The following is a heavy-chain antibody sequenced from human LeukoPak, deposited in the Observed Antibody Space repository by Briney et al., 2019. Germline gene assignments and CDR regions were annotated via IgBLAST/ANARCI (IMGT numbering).Heavy chain of an antibody. D-gene: IGHD2-8*01. CDR3: ARGGVTGTYYYGMDV. CDR1: GGSFSGYY. Sequence: PSETLSLTCAVYGGSFSGYYWSWIRQPPGEGLEWIGEINHSGSTNYNPSLKSRVTISVDTSKNQFSLKLSSVTAADTAVYYCARGGVTGTYYYGMDVWGQGTTVTVSS. V-gene: IGHV4-34*01. J-gene: IGHJ6*02. CDR2: INHSGST.